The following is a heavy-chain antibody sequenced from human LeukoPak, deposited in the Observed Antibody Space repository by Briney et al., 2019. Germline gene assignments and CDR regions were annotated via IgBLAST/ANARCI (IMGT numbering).Heavy chain of an antibody. D-gene: IGHD1-26*01. V-gene: IGHV4-4*02. CDR2: IFHSGGT. CDR3: ARVVGATFDAFDI. CDR1: GGSISNNNW. Sequence: SGTLSLTCAVSGGSISNNNWWSWVRQPPGKGLEWIGEIFHSGGTNYSPSLKSRVTISVDTSKNQFSLKLSSVTAADTAVYYCARVVGATFDAFDIWGQGTMVTVSS. J-gene: IGHJ3*02.